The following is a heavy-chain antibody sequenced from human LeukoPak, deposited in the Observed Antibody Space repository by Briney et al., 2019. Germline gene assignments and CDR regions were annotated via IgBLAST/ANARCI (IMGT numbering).Heavy chain of an antibody. J-gene: IGHJ4*02. CDR3: ARDPGNWNDQGPHLPFDY. CDR2: ISAYNGNT. CDR1: GYTFTSYG. Sequence: EASVKVSCKASGYTFTSYGISWVRQAPGQGLEWMGWISAYNGNTNYAQKLQGRVTMTTDTSTSTAYMELRSLRSDDTAVYYCARDPGNWNDQGPHLPFDYWGQGTLVTVSS. V-gene: IGHV1-18*01. D-gene: IGHD1-1*01.